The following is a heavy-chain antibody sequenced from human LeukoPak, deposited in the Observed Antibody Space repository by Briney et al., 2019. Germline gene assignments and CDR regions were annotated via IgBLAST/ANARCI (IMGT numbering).Heavy chain of an antibody. D-gene: IGHD3-9*01. CDR1: GFTFSTYW. Sequence: GGSLRLSCAASGFTFSTYWMHWVRQAPGKGLVGVARSNSDGSATIYADSVKGRFVISRDNSKNTLYLQMSSLRVEGTAMYYCARGLRGFEDYWGQGTLVTVSS. CDR2: SNSDGSAT. J-gene: IGHJ4*02. V-gene: IGHV3-74*01. CDR3: ARGLRGFEDY.